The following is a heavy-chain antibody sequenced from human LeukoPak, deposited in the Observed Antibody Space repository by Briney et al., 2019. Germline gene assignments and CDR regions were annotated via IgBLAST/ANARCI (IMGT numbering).Heavy chain of an antibody. V-gene: IGHV4-34*01. J-gene: IGHJ3*02. CDR1: GRSLSGYY. CDR2: TNPSGST. CDR3: ARWVRYFDWLPYDAFEI. Sequence: SETLSLTCAVYGRSLSGYYWSWIRPPPGKGREWIGETNPSGSTNYNPSLKSRVIISVDTSKNQFSLKLSSVTAADTAVYYCARWVRYFDWLPYDAFEIWGQGTMVTVAS. D-gene: IGHD3-9*01.